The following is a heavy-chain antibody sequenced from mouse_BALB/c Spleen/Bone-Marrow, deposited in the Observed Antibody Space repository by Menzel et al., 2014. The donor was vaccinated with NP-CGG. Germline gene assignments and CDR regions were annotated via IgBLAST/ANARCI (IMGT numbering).Heavy chain of an antibody. CDR2: INSNGGST. CDR3: ARGNYGNYVDYFDY. J-gene: IGHJ2*01. Sequence: DVQLVESGGGLVQPGGSLKLSCAASGFTFSSYGMSWVRQTPDKRLELVASINSNGGSTYYPDSVKGRFTISRDNAKNTLSLQMSGLKSEDTAMYYCARGNYGNYVDYFDYWGQGTTLTVSS. D-gene: IGHD2-1*01. CDR1: GFTFSSYG. V-gene: IGHV5-6-3*01.